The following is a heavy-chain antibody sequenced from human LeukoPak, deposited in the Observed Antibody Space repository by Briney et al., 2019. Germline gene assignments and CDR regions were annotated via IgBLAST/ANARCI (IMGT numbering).Heavy chain of an antibody. D-gene: IGHD3-22*01. V-gene: IGHV1-18*01. CDR3: ARAHYYDSSGYMDY. CDR2: ISAYNGNT. Sequence: ASVKVSCKASGYTFTSYDISWVRQAPGQGLEWMGWISAYNGNTNYAQKLQGRVTMTTETSTSTAYMELRSLRSDDTAVYYCARAHYYDSSGYMDYWGQGTLVTVSS. J-gene: IGHJ4*02. CDR1: GYTFTSYD.